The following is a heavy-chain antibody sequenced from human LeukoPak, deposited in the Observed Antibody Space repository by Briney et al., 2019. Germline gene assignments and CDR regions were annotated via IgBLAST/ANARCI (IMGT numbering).Heavy chain of an antibody. V-gene: IGHV3-11*01. J-gene: IGHJ4*02. CDR1: GFTFSNCY. CDR3: ARGRDGYKY. D-gene: IGHD5-24*01. CDR2: ISSRGKTT. Sequence: GGSLRLACAASGFTFSNCYMSWIRQAPGKGLEWLSYISSRGKTTHFADSVKGRFSVSRDNTNNTLYVQMNSLRAEDTAVSFCARGRDGYKYWGQGTLVTVSS.